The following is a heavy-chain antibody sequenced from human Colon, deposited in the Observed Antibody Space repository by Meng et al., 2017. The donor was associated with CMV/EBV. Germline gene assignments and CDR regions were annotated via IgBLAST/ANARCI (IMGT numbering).Heavy chain of an antibody. V-gene: IGHV1-18*01. CDR2: ISAYTGDT. CDR1: GYTFMNYG. Sequence: ASVKVSCKASGYTFMNYGISWVRQAPGQGLEWMGWISAYTGDTRYSHKVQGSVTMTRDTSTNTAYMELRSLRSDDTAVYYCARGGVSCSSTSCYLGDYWGQGTLVTVSS. D-gene: IGHD2-2*01. CDR3: ARGGVSCSSTSCYLGDY. J-gene: IGHJ4*02.